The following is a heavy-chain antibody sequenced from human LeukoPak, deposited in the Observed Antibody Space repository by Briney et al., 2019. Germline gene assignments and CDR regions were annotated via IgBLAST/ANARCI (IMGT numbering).Heavy chain of an antibody. CDR3: ATDRQVYASGEDYFDY. Sequence: SETKFSSCSVSGGSISCRTCSWSWIRQPPGKGLEWIGYIYNSGSTKCNPSLKSRVTISVDTSKNQFSLKLSSVTAADTAVYYCATDRQVYASGEDYFDYWGQGTLVSVSS. J-gene: IGHJ4*02. D-gene: IGHD3-10*01. CDR1: GGSISCRTCS. CDR2: IYNSGST. V-gene: IGHV4-61*01.